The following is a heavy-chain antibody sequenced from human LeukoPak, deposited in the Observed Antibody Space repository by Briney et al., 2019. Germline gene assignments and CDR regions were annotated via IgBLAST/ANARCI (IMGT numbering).Heavy chain of an antibody. CDR2: IYNGDST. J-gene: IGHJ4*02. D-gene: IGHD6-19*01. CDR1: GFTVSSNY. CDR3: ARVASDSSGWYHFDY. Sequence: GGSLRLSCAASGFTVSSNYMGWVRQAPGKGLEWVACIYNGDSTNHADSVKGRFTISRDSSKNTLYLQMNSLRAEDTGVYYCARVASDSSGWYHFDYWGQGTLVTVSS. V-gene: IGHV3-53*01.